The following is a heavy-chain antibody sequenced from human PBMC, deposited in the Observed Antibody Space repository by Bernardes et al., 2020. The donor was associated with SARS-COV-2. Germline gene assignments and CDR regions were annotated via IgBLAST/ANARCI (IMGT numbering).Heavy chain of an antibody. CDR2: IWYDGSNK. D-gene: IGHD2-2*01. Sequence: GSLRLSRAASGFTFRSYGMHWVRQAPGKGLEWVAAIWYDGSNKYYPDSVKGRFTISRDNSKNTLYLQMNSLRAEDTAVYYCARDLGCTSTSCPRGMDVWSQGTTVTVSS. V-gene: IGHV3-33*01. CDR3: ARDLGCTSTSCPRGMDV. CDR1: GFTFRSYG. J-gene: IGHJ6*02.